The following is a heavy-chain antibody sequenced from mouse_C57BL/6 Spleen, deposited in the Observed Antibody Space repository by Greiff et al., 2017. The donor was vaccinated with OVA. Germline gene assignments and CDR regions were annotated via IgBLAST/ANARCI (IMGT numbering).Heavy chain of an antibody. CDR1: GFTFSDYY. J-gene: IGHJ4*01. V-gene: IGHV5-12*01. Sequence: EVQRVESGGGLVQPGGSLKLSCAASGFTFSDYYMYWVRQTPEKRLEWVAYISNGGGSTYYPDTVKGRFTISRDNAKNTLYLQMSRLKSEDTAMYYCARYGSSSYAMDYWGQGTSVTVSS. D-gene: IGHD1-1*01. CDR3: ARYGSSSYAMDY. CDR2: ISNGGGST.